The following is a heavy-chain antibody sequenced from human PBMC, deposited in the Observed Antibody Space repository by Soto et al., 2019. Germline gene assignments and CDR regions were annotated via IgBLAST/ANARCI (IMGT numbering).Heavy chain of an antibody. CDR3: ARELLYGSGSFFDY. J-gene: IGHJ4*02. Sequence: SETLSLTCAVSGGSISSGGYSCSWIRQPPGKGLEWIGYIYHSGSTYYNPSLKSRVTISVDRSKNQFSLKLSSVTAADTAVYYCARELLYGSGSFFDYWGQGTLVTVSS. CDR1: GGSISSGGYS. D-gene: IGHD3-10*01. CDR2: IYHSGST. V-gene: IGHV4-30-2*01.